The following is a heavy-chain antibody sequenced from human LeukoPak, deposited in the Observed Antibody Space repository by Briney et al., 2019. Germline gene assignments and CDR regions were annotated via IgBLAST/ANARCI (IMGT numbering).Heavy chain of an antibody. CDR1: GASNSSYY. Sequence: PSETLSLTCTVSGASNSSYYWSWIRQPPGKGLEWIGYIYYSGSSNYNPSLKSRVTISVDTSKNQFSLKLSSVTAADTAVYYCARYPFDGYNYYFDYWGQGTLVTVSS. V-gene: IGHV4-59*01. J-gene: IGHJ4*02. D-gene: IGHD5-24*01. CDR2: IYYSGSS. CDR3: ARYPFDGYNYYFDY.